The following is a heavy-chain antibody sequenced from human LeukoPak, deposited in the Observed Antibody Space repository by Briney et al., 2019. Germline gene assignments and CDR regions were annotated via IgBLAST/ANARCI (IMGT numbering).Heavy chain of an antibody. D-gene: IGHD3-22*01. CDR3: AKSAWRLPITMIVVGTPDY. V-gene: IGHV1-69*04. J-gene: IGHJ4*02. CDR2: IIPILGIA. CDR1: GGTFSSYA. Sequence: SVKVSCKASGGTFSSYAISWVRQAPGQGLEWMGRIIPILGIANYAQKFQGRVTITADKSTSTAYMELSSLRAEDTAVYYCAKSAWRLPITMIVVGTPDYWGQGTLVTVSS.